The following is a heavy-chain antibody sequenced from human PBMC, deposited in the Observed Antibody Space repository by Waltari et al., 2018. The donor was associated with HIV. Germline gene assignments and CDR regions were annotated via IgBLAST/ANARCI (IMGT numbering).Heavy chain of an antibody. CDR2: IFYGGST. J-gene: IGHJ5*02. CDR3: ARHEPRNTWFDP. V-gene: IGHV4-39*01. CDR1: GGSITSSYYY. Sequence: QLRLQESGPGLVKPSETLSLTCSVSGGSITSSYYYGGWIRQPPGKGLEWLGSIFYGGSTYDNPSLKSRVTISVDTSKNQFSLTLSSVTAADTAVYYCARHEPRNTWFDPWGQGTLVTVSS.